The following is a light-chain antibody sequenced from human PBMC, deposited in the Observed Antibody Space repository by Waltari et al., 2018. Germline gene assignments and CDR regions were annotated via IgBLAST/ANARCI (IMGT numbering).Light chain of an antibody. CDR3: QQYFDSPLT. CDR2: WAS. Sequence: DIVMTKSPDSMDVSLGERTTINCKSSKSLLYIADKKNYVDWYQEKPGQPPKLLIYWASSRESGVPDRFSGSGSGTDFSLTISSLQAEDVAVYYCQQYFDSPLTFGGGTKVEIK. CDR1: KSLLYIADKKNY. V-gene: IGKV4-1*01. J-gene: IGKJ4*01.